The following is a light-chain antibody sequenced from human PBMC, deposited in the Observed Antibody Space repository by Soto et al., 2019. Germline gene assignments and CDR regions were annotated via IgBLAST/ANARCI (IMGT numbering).Light chain of an antibody. CDR1: QSIGSW. J-gene: IGKJ1*01. CDR2: KAS. CDR3: QQDGSYSPWT. Sequence: DIQMTQSPSTLSASVGDRVTITCRASQSIGSWLAWYQQKPGKAPKLLIYKASSLESGVPSRFSGSGSGTELTLTISSMQPDDFASYYCQQDGSYSPWTFGQGTKVEIK. V-gene: IGKV1-5*03.